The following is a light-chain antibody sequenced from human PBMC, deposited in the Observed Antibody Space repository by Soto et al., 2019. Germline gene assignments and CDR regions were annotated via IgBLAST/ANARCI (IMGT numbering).Light chain of an antibody. CDR1: QSVSSN. V-gene: IGKV3-20*01. CDR3: QQYGSSLLT. CDR2: GAS. J-gene: IGKJ4*01. Sequence: EIVMTQSPATLSVSPGERATLSCRASQSVSSNLAWYQQKPGQAPRLLIYGASSRATGIPDRFSGSGSGTDFSLTISRLEPEDSAVYYCQQYGSSLLTFGGGTKVDIK.